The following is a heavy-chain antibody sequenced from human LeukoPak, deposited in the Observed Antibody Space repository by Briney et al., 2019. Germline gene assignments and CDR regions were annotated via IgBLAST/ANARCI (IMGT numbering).Heavy chain of an antibody. CDR3: AIRYGSGTAFDY. V-gene: IGHV1-18*04. J-gene: IGHJ4*02. Sequence: ASVKVFCKASGYTFTSYGISWVRQAPGQGLEWMGWISAYNGNTNYAQKLQGRVTMTTDTSTSTAYMELRSLRSDDTAVYYCAIRYGSGTAFDYWGQGTLVTVSS. D-gene: IGHD3-10*01. CDR2: ISAYNGNT. CDR1: GYTFTSYG.